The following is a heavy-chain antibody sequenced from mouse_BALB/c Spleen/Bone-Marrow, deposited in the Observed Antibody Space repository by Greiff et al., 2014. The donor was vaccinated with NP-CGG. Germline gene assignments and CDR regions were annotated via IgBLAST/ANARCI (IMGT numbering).Heavy chain of an antibody. CDR3: ARYGNYPVY. V-gene: IGHV1-69*02. D-gene: IGHD2-1*01. J-gene: IGHJ3*01. CDR1: GYTFTNYW. Sequence: QVQLQQSGAELVKPGASVKLSCKASGYTFTNYWMHWVKQRPGQGLEWIGKIDPSDSYSNYNQKLKGKATLTVDKSSSTAYMQLSSLTSEDSAVYYCARYGNYPVYWGQGTLVTVSA. CDR2: IDPSDSYS.